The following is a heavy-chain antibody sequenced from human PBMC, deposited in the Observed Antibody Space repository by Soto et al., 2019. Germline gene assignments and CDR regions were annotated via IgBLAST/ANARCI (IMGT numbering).Heavy chain of an antibody. Sequence: EVHLVESGGDSVQPGGSLRLSCVASGFTFSNYVMYWVRQAPGKGLQYVSVITSNGGTTDYANSVKGRFTMSRDNSKNTLYLEMGALRPEDMAVYYCARGGYCSGGSCSSYPRPWYFDLWGRGTLVTVSS. J-gene: IGHJ2*01. CDR1: GFTFSNYV. CDR3: ARGGYCSGGSCSSYPRPWYFDL. V-gene: IGHV3-64*01. D-gene: IGHD2-15*01. CDR2: ITSNGGTT.